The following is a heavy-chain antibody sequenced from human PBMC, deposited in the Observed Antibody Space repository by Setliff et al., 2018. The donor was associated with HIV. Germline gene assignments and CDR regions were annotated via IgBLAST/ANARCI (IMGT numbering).Heavy chain of an antibody. CDR3: ARGSSWQYYYYYYMDV. D-gene: IGHD6-13*01. CDR2: INPSGGDT. Sequence: ASVKVSCKASGYTFTTYYIHWVRQAPGQGLEWMGIINPSGGDTSYAQKFQGRVTITTDESTSTAYMELSSLRSEDTAVYYCARGSSWQYYYYYYMDVWGKGTTVTVSS. CDR1: GYTFTTYY. J-gene: IGHJ6*03. V-gene: IGHV1-46*01.